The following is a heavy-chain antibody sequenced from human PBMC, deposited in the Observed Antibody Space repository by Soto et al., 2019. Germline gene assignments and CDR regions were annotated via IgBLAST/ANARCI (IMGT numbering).Heavy chain of an antibody. J-gene: IGHJ4*02. CDR3: ARGRNYDSSGFYVYFDY. V-gene: IGHV4-34*01. Sequence: SETLSLTCAVYGGSFSGYYWSWIRQPPGKGLEWIGEINPSGSTNYNPSLKSRVTISVDTSKNQFFLKLSSVTAADTAVYYCARGRNYDSSGFYVYFDYWGQGTLVTVSS. D-gene: IGHD3-22*01. CDR1: GGSFSGYY. CDR2: INPSGST.